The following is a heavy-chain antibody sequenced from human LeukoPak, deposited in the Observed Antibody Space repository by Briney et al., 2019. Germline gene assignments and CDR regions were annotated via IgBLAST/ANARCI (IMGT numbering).Heavy chain of an antibody. Sequence: GGSLRLSCAASGFTFSSYAMSWVRQAPGKGLEWVSAISGSGGSTYYADSVKGRFTISRDNSKNTLYLQMNSLRAEDTAVYYCEKDEGGVVTAIAEYWGKGTLVTVSS. J-gene: IGHJ4*02. V-gene: IGHV3-23*01. CDR3: EKDEGGVVTAIAEY. D-gene: IGHD2-21*02. CDR1: GFTFSSYA. CDR2: ISGSGGST.